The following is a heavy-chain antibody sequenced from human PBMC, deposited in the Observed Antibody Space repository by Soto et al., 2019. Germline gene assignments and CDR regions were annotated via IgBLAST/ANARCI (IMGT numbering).Heavy chain of an antibody. Sequence: QVQLVESGGGVVQPGRSLRLSCAASGFAFSSYGMHWVRQAPGKGLEWVAVIWYDGSNKYYADSVKGRFTISRDNSKNTLYLQMNSLRAEDTAVYYCARDVGRAAVAGSGVYFQHWGQGTLVTVSS. V-gene: IGHV3-33*01. CDR1: GFAFSSYG. D-gene: IGHD6-19*01. CDR2: IWYDGSNK. J-gene: IGHJ1*01. CDR3: ARDVGRAAVAGSGVYFQH.